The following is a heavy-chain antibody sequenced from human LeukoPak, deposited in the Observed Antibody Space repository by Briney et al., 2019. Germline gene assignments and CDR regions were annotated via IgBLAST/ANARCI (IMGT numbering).Heavy chain of an antibody. J-gene: IGHJ5*02. V-gene: IGHV3-7*03. CDR3: AKEYSSSGRHWFDP. CDR1: GFTFSGRW. CDR2: INQDGTDK. Sequence: PGGSLRLSCAASGFTFSGRWMSWLRQAPGKGLEWVANINQDGTDKYYVDSVKGRFTISRDNAKNSLYLQMNSLRAEDTAVYYCAKEYSSSGRHWFDPWGQGTLVTVSS. D-gene: IGHD6-6*01.